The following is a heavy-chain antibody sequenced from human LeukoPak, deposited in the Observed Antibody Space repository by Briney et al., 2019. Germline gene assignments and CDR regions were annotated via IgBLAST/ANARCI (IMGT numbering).Heavy chain of an antibody. CDR1: GGSISSSSYY. D-gene: IGHD4-23*01. J-gene: IGHJ4*02. V-gene: IGHV4-39*02. CDR2: IYYSGST. CDR3: ARDSGDKTDFDY. Sequence: PSETLSLTCTVSGGSISSSSYYWGWIRQPPGKGLEWIGSIYYSGSTYYNPSLKSRVTISVDTSKNQFSLKLSSVTAADTAVYYCARDSGDKTDFDYWGQGTLVTVSS.